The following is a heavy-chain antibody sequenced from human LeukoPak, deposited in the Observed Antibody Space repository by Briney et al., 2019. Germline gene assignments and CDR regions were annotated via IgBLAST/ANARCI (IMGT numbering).Heavy chain of an antibody. CDR1: GFTFSSYA. V-gene: IGHV3-23*01. J-gene: IGHJ4*02. CDR3: AKYGAARPRSGFDY. Sequence: PGGSLRLSCAASGFTFSSYAMSWVRQAPGKGLEWVSAISGSGGSTYYADSVKGRFTISRDNSKNTLYLQMNSLRAEDTAAYYCAKYGAARPRSGFDYWGQGTLVTVSS. D-gene: IGHD6-6*01. CDR2: ISGSGGST.